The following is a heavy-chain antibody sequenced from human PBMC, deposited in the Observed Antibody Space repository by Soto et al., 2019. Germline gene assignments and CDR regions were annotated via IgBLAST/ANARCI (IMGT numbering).Heavy chain of an antibody. CDR2: MPHSGRA. CDR1: GGSFSSTYFF. J-gene: IGHJ3*02. D-gene: IGHD2-8*01. CDR3: ARQEGNGLWAFDM. V-gene: IGHV4-39*01. Sequence: PSETLSLTCTVSGGSFSSTYFFWGWIRQPPGKGLEWIGSMPHSGRAYYNPSLRSRVTIAVDTSKNQLSLELNSATAADTAVYYCARQEGNGLWAFDMWGQGTMVTVSS.